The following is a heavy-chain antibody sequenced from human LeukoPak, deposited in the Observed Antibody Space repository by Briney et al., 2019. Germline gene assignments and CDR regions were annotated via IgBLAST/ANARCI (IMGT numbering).Heavy chain of an antibody. CDR3: AKDRAGRFGESLED. CDR1: GFTFSSYG. Sequence: PGGSLRLSCAASGFTFSSYGMSWVRQPPGKGLEWVSVISGNRRTYYADSAKGRFTISRDNSKNILYLQMNSLRAEDTAVYYCAKDRAGRFGESLEDWGQGTLVTVSS. V-gene: IGHV3-23*01. CDR2: ISGNRRT. J-gene: IGHJ4*02. D-gene: IGHD3-10*01.